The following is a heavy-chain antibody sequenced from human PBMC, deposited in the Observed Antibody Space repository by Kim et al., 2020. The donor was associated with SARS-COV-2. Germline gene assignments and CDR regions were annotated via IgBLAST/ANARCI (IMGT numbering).Heavy chain of an antibody. V-gene: IGHV3-23*01. Sequence: DSGKGRFTISRDNSKNTLYLQMNSLRAEDTAVYYCAKLSGGDCYSGGMDVWGQGTTVTVSS. CDR3: AKLSGGDCYSGGMDV. D-gene: IGHD2-21*02. J-gene: IGHJ6*02.